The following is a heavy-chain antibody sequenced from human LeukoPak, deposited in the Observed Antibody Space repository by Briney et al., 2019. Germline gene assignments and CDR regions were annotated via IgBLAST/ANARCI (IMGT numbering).Heavy chain of an antibody. D-gene: IGHD5-12*01. J-gene: IGHJ4*02. Sequence: SETLSLTCTVSGGSISSYYWSWIRQPPGKGLEWIGSIYHSGSTYYNPSLKSRVTISVDTSKNQFSLKLSSVTAADTAVYYCASHRGYSGYDFDYWGQGTLVTVSS. CDR2: IYHSGST. V-gene: IGHV4-59*08. CDR3: ASHRGYSGYDFDY. CDR1: GGSISSYY.